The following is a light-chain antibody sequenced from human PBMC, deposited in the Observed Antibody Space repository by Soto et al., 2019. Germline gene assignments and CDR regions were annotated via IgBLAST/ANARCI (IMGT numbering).Light chain of an antibody. V-gene: IGLV1-40*01. CDR3: QSYDSSLSGPV. CDR1: SSNIGAGYD. J-gene: IGLJ1*01. CDR2: GNS. Sequence: QSVLTQPPSVSGAPGQRVTISCTRSSSNIGAGYDVHWYQQLPGTAPKLLIYGNSNRPSGVPDRFSGSKSGTSASLAITGLQAEDEADYYCQSYDSSLSGPVFGTGTKLTVL.